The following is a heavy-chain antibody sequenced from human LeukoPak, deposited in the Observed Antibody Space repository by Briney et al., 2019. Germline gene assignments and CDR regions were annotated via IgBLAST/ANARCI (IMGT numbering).Heavy chain of an antibody. CDR1: GYTFTGYY. V-gene: IGHV1-2*02. J-gene: IGHJ6*02. D-gene: IGHD3-10*01. Sequence: VASVTVSCKASGYTFTGYYMHWVRQAPGQGLEWMGWINPNSGGTNYAQKFQGRVTMTRDTSISTAYMELSGLRSDDTAVYYCAISGLSGGSGRPSYYYYGMDVWGQGTTVTVSS. CDR3: AISGLSGGSGRPSYYYYGMDV. CDR2: INPNSGGT.